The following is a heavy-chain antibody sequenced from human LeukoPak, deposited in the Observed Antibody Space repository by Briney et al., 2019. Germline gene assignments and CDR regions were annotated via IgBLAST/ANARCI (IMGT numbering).Heavy chain of an antibody. CDR2: IIPIFGTA. CDR3: ARDRLHGYYYYYMDV. CDR1: GGTFSSYA. J-gene: IGHJ6*03. V-gene: IGHV1-69*05. Sequence: ASVKVSCKASGGTFSSYAISWVRQAPGQGLEWMGGIIPIFGTANYAQKFQGRVTITTDESTSTAYMELSSLRSEDTAVYYCARDRLHGYYYYYMDVWGKGTTVTVSS. D-gene: IGHD5-24*01.